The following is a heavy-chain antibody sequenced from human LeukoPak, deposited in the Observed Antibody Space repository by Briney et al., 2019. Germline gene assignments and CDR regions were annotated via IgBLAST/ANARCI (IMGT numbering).Heavy chain of an antibody. Sequence: SETLSLTCTVSGGSVSSYYWSWIRQPPGKGLEWLGYIYYSGSTNYNPSLKSRVTISVDTSKNQFSLKLTSVTAADTAVYYCAREGYSSSWYGFDPWGQGTLVTVSS. CDR3: AREGYSSSWYGFDP. V-gene: IGHV4-59*02. J-gene: IGHJ5*02. CDR2: IYYSGST. CDR1: GGSVSSYY. D-gene: IGHD6-13*01.